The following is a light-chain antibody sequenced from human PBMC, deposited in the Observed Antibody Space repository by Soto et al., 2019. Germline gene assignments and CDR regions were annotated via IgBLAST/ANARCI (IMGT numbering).Light chain of an antibody. V-gene: IGKV3-15*01. CDR2: GAS. CDR1: QSVGSN. J-gene: IGKJ2*01. CDR3: QQYNNWPPYT. Sequence: EIVMTQSPATLSVSPGERATLSCRASQSVGSNLAWFQQKPGQAPRPLIYGASTRATGVPARFSGSGSGTEFTLTISSLQSEDFAVYYCQQYNNWPPYTFGQGTKVEIK.